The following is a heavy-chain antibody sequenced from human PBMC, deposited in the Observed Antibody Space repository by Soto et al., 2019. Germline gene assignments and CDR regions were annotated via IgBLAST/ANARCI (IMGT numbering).Heavy chain of an antibody. J-gene: IGHJ5*02. Sequence: ASVKVSCKASGYTFTSYYINWVRHATGQGLEWMGWMNPNSGNTGYAQKFQGRVTMTRNTSISTAYMELSSLRSEDTAVYYCARGDVPAAPRGIDPRGQGTLVTVSS. CDR1: GYTFTSYY. CDR3: ARGDVPAAPRGIDP. CDR2: MNPNSGNT. V-gene: IGHV1-8*01. D-gene: IGHD2-2*01.